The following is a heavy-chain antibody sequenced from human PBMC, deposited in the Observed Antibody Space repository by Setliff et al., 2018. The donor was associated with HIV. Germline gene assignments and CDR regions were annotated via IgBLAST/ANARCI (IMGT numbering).Heavy chain of an antibody. D-gene: IGHD3-3*01. CDR3: ASLTTDRFLEWLFVY. J-gene: IGHJ4*02. Sequence: PSETLSLTCTVSGGPISSSSYYWGWIRQPPGKGLEWIGSIYYSGSTYYNPSLKTRVTISVDTSKNQFSLKLSSVTAADTAVYYCASLTTDRFLEWLFVYWGQGTLVTVSS. CDR1: GGPISSSSYY. CDR2: IYYSGST. V-gene: IGHV4-39*01.